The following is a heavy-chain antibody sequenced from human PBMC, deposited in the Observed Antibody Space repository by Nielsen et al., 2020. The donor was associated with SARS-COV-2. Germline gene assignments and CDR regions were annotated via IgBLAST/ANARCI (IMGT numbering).Heavy chain of an antibody. V-gene: IGHV3-48*02. D-gene: IGHD5-18*01. Sequence: GESLKISCAASGFTFSSYSMNWVRQAPGKGLEWVSYISSSSSTIYYADSVKGRFTISRDNAKNSLYLQMNSLRDEETAVYYCAREGRGGDTAMVTCFDYWGQGTLVTVSS. CDR2: ISSSSSTI. J-gene: IGHJ4*02. CDR3: AREGRGGDTAMVTCFDY. CDR1: GFTFSSYS.